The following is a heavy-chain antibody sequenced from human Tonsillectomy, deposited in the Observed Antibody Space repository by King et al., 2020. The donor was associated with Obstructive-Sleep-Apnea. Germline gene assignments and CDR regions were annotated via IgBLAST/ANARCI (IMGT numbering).Heavy chain of an antibody. Sequence: VQLVESGGGLVKPGGSLRLSCAASGFTFSTYSMNWVRQAPGKGLEWVSSISSSSSYIYYADSVKGRFTMSRDNAKNSLNLQMNSLRAEDTAVYYCAREDGYSSSWDGRSWFDPWGQGTLVTVSS. D-gene: IGHD6-13*01. V-gene: IGHV3-21*01. CDR3: AREDGYSSSWDGRSWFDP. CDR2: ISSSSSYI. J-gene: IGHJ5*01. CDR1: GFTFSTYS.